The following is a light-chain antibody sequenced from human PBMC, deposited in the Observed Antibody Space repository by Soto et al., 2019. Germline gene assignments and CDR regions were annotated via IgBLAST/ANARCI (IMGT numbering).Light chain of an antibody. V-gene: IGKV1-39*01. Sequence: DIQMTQSPSSLSASVGDRVTITCRASQSISSYLNWYQQEPGKAPNILIYAASSLQSGVPSRFGGSGSGTSFTLTISSLQPEDFAAYDGHHSYSTPYTFGQGTKLEIK. J-gene: IGKJ2*01. CDR2: AAS. CDR1: QSISSY. CDR3: HHSYSTPYT.